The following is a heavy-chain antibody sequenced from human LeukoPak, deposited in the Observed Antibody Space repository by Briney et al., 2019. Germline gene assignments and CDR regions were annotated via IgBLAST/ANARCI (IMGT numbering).Heavy chain of an antibody. D-gene: IGHD3-3*01. J-gene: IGHJ5*02. CDR3: AREQQNYDLWSGLAVGYYNWFDP. Sequence: SETLSLTCTVSGGSISSYYWSWIRQPPGKGLEWIGYIYYSGSTNYNPSLKSRVTISVDTSKNQFSLKLSSVTAADTAVYYCAREQQNYDLWSGLAVGYYNWFDPWGQGTLVTVSS. CDR2: IYYSGST. CDR1: GGSISSYY. V-gene: IGHV4-59*01.